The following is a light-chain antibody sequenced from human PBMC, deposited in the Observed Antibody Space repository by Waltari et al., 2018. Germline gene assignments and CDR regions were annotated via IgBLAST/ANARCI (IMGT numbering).Light chain of an antibody. CDR2: GDP. Sequence: QSVLTQTPSVSGAQGQRVTISCTGRSANIGAGCEVHWSQHGPGTAPKVLIYGDPNRPSGVPARFSGSKSATSASLAITGLQAEDEAYYYCQSYDSNLSGLVFGTGTKVTVL. CDR3: QSYDSNLSGLV. J-gene: IGLJ1*01. CDR1: SANIGAGCE. V-gene: IGLV1-40*01.